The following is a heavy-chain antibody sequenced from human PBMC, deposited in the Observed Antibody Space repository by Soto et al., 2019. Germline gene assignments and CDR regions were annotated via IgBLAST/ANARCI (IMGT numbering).Heavy chain of an antibody. J-gene: IGHJ4*02. V-gene: IGHV4-31*03. CDR2: IYYSGST. CDR1: GPSISCVGYY. CDR3: ARHFSVDYFDY. Sequence: PSDTLSLTCTVSGPSISCVGYYCSWIRQHPGKGLEWIGYIYYSGSTYYNPSLKSRVTISVDTSKNQFSLKLSSVTAADTAVYYCARHFSVDYFDYWGQGALVTVSS.